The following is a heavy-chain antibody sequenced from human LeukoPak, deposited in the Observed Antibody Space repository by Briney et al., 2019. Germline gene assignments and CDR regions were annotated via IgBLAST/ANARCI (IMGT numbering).Heavy chain of an antibody. CDR3: AKDAGATGIDYYYYYMDV. J-gene: IGHJ6*03. V-gene: IGHV3-74*01. D-gene: IGHD1-26*01. Sequence: PGGSLRLSCAASGFTFSSYWMHWVRHAPGKGLVWVSRINSDGSSTSYADSVKGWFTISRDNSNNMVYLQMNSLRAEDTAIHYCAKDAGATGIDYYYYYMDVWGKGTTVTISS. CDR1: GFTFSSYW. CDR2: INSDGSST.